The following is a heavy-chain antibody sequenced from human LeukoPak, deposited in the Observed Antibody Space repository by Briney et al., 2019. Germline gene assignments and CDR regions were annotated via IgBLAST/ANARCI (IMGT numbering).Heavy chain of an antibody. J-gene: IGHJ4*02. D-gene: IGHD2-2*01. Sequence: GGSLRLSCAASGFTFSRYSMNWVRQAPGKGLEWVSSISSSSSFIYYADSVKGRFTISRDNAKNSLYLHMNSLRAEDTAVYYCARDPPLGSCSTISCPHLDYWGQGTLVTVSS. CDR1: GFTFSRYS. CDR3: ARDPPLGSCSTISCPHLDY. CDR2: ISSSSSFI. V-gene: IGHV3-21*01.